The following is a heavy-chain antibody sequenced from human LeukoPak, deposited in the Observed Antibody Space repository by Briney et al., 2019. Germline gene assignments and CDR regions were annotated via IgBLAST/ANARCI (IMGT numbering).Heavy chain of an antibody. J-gene: IGHJ4*02. CDR1: GFTFSSYG. V-gene: IGHV3-7*01. CDR3: ARSEYYGSGSYYTYPDY. CDR2: IKQDGSEK. Sequence: PGGSLRLSCAASGFTFSSYGMHWVRQAPGKGLEWVANIKQDGSEKYYVDSVKGRFTISRDNAKNSLYLQMNSLRAEDTAVYYCARSEYYGSGSYYTYPDYWGQGTLVTVSS. D-gene: IGHD3-10*01.